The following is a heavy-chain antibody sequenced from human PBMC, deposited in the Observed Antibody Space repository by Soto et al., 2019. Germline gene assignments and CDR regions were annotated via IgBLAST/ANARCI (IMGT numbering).Heavy chain of an antibody. J-gene: IGHJ5*02. D-gene: IGHD4-17*01. V-gene: IGHV4-4*02. CDR2: IFRSGTT. CDR1: GGSVSGDSW. Sequence: QVQLQESGPGLVKPSGTLSLTCAVSGGSVSGDSWWSWVRQPPGKGLEWIGEIFRSGTTNYNPSLKSRIPISIDTSKNQFSLKLTSVTAAATAVYYCASGGDYTWHTWGQGTLVTVSS. CDR3: ASGGDYTWHT.